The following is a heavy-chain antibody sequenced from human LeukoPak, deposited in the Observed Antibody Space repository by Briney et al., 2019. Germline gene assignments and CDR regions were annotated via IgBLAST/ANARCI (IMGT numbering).Heavy chain of an antibody. Sequence: GGSLRLSCAASGLTFNDYSMGWIRQAPGKGLEWVSSISSSGSTIYSVDSVKGRFSISRDNAKNSPYLQMNSLRADDTAVYYCARRISSSSLGFDYWGQGTLVTVSS. J-gene: IGHJ4*02. CDR2: ISSSGSTI. V-gene: IGHV3-11*01. CDR1: GLTFNDYS. D-gene: IGHD6-13*01. CDR3: ARRISSSSLGFDY.